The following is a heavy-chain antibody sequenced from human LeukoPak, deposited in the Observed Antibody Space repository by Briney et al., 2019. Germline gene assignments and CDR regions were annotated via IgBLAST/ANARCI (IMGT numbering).Heavy chain of an antibody. D-gene: IGHD6-13*01. CDR1: GFNYSSYT. CDR2: ISASRGIT. V-gene: IGHV3-48*04. Sequence: PGGSLRLSCAASGFNYSSYTMNWVRQAPGMGLEWLSYISASRGITYYADSVKGRFTISRDNAKNSLYLQMNSLRAEDTALYYCAKDYMAAAGYVFDYWGQGTLVTVSS. CDR3: AKDYMAAAGYVFDY. J-gene: IGHJ4*02.